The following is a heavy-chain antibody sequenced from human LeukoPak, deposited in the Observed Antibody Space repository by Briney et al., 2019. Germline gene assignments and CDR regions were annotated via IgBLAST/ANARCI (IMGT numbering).Heavy chain of an antibody. V-gene: IGHV3-66*01. Sequence: QPGGSLTLSCAASGFTVSSNYMSWVRQAPGKGLEWVSVIYSGGSTYYADSVKGRFTISRDNSKNTLYLQMNSLRAEDTAVYYCARDLHYDFWSGYYRDYWGQGTLVTVSS. CDR3: ARDLHYDFWSGYYRDY. D-gene: IGHD3-3*01. CDR1: GFTVSSNY. CDR2: IYSGGST. J-gene: IGHJ4*02.